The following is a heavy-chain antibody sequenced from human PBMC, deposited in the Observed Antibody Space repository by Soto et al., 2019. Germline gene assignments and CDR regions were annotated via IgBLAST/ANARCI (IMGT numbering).Heavy chain of an antibody. V-gene: IGHV3-23*01. J-gene: IGHJ4*02. CDR1: GFTFRNFV. D-gene: IGHD3-3*01. CDR3: AQDRGWGVVSPSHDY. Sequence: EVQLLESGGGLVQPGGSLRVSCAASGFTFRNFVMSWVRQAPGKRLEWVSAIRGSGGETFYADSVKGRFTISRDNSRNTLYLQMNSLRGEDTALYFCAQDRGWGVVSPSHDYWGRGTLVTVSS. CDR2: IRGSGGET.